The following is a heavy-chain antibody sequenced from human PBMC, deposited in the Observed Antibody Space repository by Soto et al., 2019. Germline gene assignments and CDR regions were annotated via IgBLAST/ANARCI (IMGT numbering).Heavy chain of an antibody. Sequence: SETLSLTCTVSGGSISNFYWSWIRQPPGKGLEWIGYVYYTGSTSYNPSLKRRVTFSADSSRGQFSLRLNSVTAADTAVYYCARTVLGPDLLADSFVDYYYYMDVWGQGTKVTVSS. V-gene: IGHV4-59*08. CDR2: VYYTGST. D-gene: IGHD3-9*01. CDR1: GGSISNFY. J-gene: IGHJ6*03. CDR3: ARTVLGPDLLADSFVDYYYYMDV.